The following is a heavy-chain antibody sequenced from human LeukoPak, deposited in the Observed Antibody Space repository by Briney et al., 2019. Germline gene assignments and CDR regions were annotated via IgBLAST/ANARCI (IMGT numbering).Heavy chain of an antibody. V-gene: IGHV4-39*07. CDR2: IYYSGST. CDR3: ARDSGGGLTLAFDI. CDR1: GGSIPRNSYY. Sequence: SETLSLTCTVSGGSIPRNSYYWAWIRQPPGKGLEWIGSIYYSGSTHYNPSLKSRVTISVDRSKNQFSLTLNSVTAADTAVYYCARDSGGGLTLAFDIWGQGTMVTVSS. J-gene: IGHJ3*02. D-gene: IGHD3-10*01.